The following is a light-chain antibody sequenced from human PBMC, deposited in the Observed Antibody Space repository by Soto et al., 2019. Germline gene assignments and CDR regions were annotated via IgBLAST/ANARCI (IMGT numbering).Light chain of an antibody. J-gene: IGLJ2*01. CDR3: ATWDDDLYTPI. V-gene: IGLV1-47*02. CDR1: SSNIESNW. Sequence: QSAVTQAPSVSGTPGQRVTISCSGSSSNIESNWVYWYQQLPGTAPKLLIYNNNQRPSGVPDRFSGSKSGTSASLAITGLRSDDEAEYYCATWDDDLYTPIIGGGTKLTVL. CDR2: NNN.